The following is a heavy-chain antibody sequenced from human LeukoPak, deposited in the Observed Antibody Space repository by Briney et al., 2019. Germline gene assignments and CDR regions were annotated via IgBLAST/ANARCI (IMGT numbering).Heavy chain of an antibody. Sequence: PGGSLRLSCAASGFTFSSYWMSWVRQAPGKGLEWVANVKYDGSEKYYVESVKGRFTISRDNAKNSLYLQMNSLRADDTAVYYCARAPREWLLGYYFDYWGQGTLVTVSS. V-gene: IGHV3-7*01. CDR2: VKYDGSEK. CDR1: GFTFSSYW. D-gene: IGHD3-3*01. J-gene: IGHJ4*02. CDR3: ARAPREWLLGYYFDY.